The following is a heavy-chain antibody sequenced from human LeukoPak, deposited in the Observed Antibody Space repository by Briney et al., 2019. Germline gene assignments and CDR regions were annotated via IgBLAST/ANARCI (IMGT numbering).Heavy chain of an antibody. CDR2: IYNSEST. Sequence: SQTLSPTFTVSGGSVSSVRYDGSWIRQPPGKGLEWIGYIYNSESTNYNPSLKTRVTISVDTSKYQFSLKLSSVTAADTAVYYCAAEGYWGQGTLVTVSS. CDR3: AAEGY. J-gene: IGHJ4*02. V-gene: IGHV4-61*01. CDR1: GGSVSSVRYD.